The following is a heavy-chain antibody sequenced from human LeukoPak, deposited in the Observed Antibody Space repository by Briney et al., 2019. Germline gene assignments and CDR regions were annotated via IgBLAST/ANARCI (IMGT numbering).Heavy chain of an antibody. Sequence: PGGSLRLSCATSGFTFSTTTWMAWVRQAPGKGLEWVANIKHDGSEMDYVDSVRGRFTVSRDNVKNSVYLQMNSLRAEDTAIYYCARDYDWSLDYWGQGTLVTVSS. D-gene: IGHD3-9*01. V-gene: IGHV3-7*01. CDR1: GFTFSTTTW. CDR3: ARDYDWSLDY. J-gene: IGHJ4*02. CDR2: IKHDGSEM.